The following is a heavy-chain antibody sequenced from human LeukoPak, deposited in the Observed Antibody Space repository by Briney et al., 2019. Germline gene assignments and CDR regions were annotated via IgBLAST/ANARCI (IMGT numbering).Heavy chain of an antibody. V-gene: IGHV1-2*02. Sequence: ASVKVSCKASGYTFTGYYVHWVRQAPGQGLEWMGWINPNTGGTNYAQKFQGRVTMTRDTSISTAYMELSRLKSDDTAVYYCARDKLGSFYYMDVWGKGSTVTLSS. CDR3: ARDKLGSFYYMDV. CDR1: GYTFTGYY. CDR2: INPNTGGT. J-gene: IGHJ6*03. D-gene: IGHD3-10*01.